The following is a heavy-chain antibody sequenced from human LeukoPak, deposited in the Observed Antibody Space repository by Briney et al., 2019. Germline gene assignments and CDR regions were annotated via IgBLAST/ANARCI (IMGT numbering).Heavy chain of an antibody. CDR1: GGSFSGYY. D-gene: IGHD2-2*01. CDR3: AGSSSTSRDGLGY. CDR2: INHSGST. Sequence: SETLSLTCAVYGGSFSGYYWSWIRQPPGKRLEWIGEINHSGSTNYNPSLKSRVTISVDTSKNQFPLKLSSVTAADTAVYYCAGSSSTSRDGLGYWGQGTLVTVSS. J-gene: IGHJ4*02. V-gene: IGHV4-34*01.